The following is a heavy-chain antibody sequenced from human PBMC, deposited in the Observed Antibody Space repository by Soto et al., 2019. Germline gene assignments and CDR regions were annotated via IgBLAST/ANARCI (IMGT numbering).Heavy chain of an antibody. J-gene: IGHJ4*02. D-gene: IGHD2-15*01. CDR3: ARTVAPRILDS. Sequence: QITLKESGPTLVKPTQTLTLTCTFSGFSLSTSGLGVGWIRQPPGKALEWLALIYWDDDKRYSPSLKSRVTXTXXTSKNQVVLTMTNMDPVDTATYYCARTVAPRILDSWGQGTLVTVSS. CDR1: GFSLSTSGLG. CDR2: IYWDDDK. V-gene: IGHV2-5*02.